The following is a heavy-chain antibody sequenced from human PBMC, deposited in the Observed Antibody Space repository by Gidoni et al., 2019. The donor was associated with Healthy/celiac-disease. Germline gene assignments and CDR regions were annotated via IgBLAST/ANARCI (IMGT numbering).Heavy chain of an antibody. CDR1: GFTVSSNY. J-gene: IGHJ3*02. CDR2: IYSGGST. V-gene: IGHV3-53*02. D-gene: IGHD3-16*02. Sequence: EVQLVETGGGLIQPGGSLRLSCAASGFTVSSNYMSWVRQAPGKGLEWVSVIYSGGSTYYADSVKGRFTISRDNSKNTLYLQMNSLRAEDTAVYYCARAGLRLGELSFNDAFDIWGQGTMVTVSS. CDR3: ARAGLRLGELSFNDAFDI.